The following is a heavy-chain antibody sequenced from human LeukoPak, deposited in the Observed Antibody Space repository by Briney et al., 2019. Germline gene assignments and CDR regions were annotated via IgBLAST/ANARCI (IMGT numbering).Heavy chain of an antibody. CDR2: IIPIFGTA. J-gene: IGHJ5*02. D-gene: IGHD4-23*01. V-gene: IGHV1-69*13. CDR1: GGTFSSYS. CDR3: ARAAVVTPWFWFDP. Sequence: ASVKVSCKASGGTFSSYSISWVRQAPGQGLEWMGGIIPIFGTANYAQKFQGRVTITADESTSTAYMELSSLRSEDTAVYYCARAAVVTPWFWFDPRGQGTLVTVSS.